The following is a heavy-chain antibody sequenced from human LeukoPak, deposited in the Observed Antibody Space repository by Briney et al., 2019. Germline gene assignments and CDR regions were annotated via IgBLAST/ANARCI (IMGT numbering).Heavy chain of an antibody. CDR2: ISGSGDST. J-gene: IGHJ4*02. V-gene: IGHV3-23*01. CDR1: GFTFSSYA. CDR3: AKKEGGFDH. D-gene: IGHD1-26*01. Sequence: GGSPRLSCAASGFTFSSYAMSWVRQAPGKGLEWVSVISGSGDSTYYADSVKGRFTISRDNSKNTLYLQVNSLRADDTAVYYCAKKEGGFDHWGQGALVTVSS.